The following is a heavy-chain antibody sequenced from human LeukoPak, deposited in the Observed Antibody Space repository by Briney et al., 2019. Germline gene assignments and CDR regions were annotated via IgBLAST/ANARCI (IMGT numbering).Heavy chain of an antibody. CDR1: GGTFSSYD. V-gene: IGHV1-8*03. D-gene: IGHD2-2*01. Sequence: ASVKVSCKASGGTFSSYDINWVRQATGQGLEWMGWMNPNSGNTGYAQKFQGRVTITRNTSISTAYMKLSSLRSEDTAVYYCARGASSTGYCSSTSCPDAFDIWGQGTMVTVSS. CDR2: MNPNSGNT. CDR3: ARGASSTGYCSSTSCPDAFDI. J-gene: IGHJ3*02.